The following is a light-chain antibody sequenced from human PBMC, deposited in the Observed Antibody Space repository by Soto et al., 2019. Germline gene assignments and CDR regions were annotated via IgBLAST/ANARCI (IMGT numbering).Light chain of an antibody. V-gene: IGLV3-21*04. CDR1: NIGSKS. CDR3: PVWDSSSDRGV. J-gene: IGLJ2*01. CDR2: YDS. Sequence: SYELTQPPSVSVAPGKTARITCGGNNIGSKSVHWYQQKPGQAPVLVIYYDSDRPSGIPERFSGSNSGNTATLTISRVEAGDEADYYCPVWDSSSDRGVFGGGTKLTVL.